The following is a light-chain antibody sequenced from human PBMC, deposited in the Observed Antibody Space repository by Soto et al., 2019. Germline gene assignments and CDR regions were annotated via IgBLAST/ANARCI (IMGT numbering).Light chain of an antibody. Sequence: DIQMTQSPSTLSASVGDRVTIXXRSSQRISSWLAWYQQKPGKAPKLXIYKASSLERGGPSRFSGSGSGTEFTLTISSLQPDDFATYYCQQYNSYTWTFGQGTKVDIK. J-gene: IGKJ1*01. CDR2: KAS. CDR3: QQYNSYTWT. V-gene: IGKV1-5*03. CDR1: QRISSW.